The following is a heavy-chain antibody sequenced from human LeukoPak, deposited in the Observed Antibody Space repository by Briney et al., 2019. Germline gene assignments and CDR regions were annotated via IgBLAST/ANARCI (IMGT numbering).Heavy chain of an antibody. J-gene: IGHJ4*02. CDR2: IYYSGGT. D-gene: IGHD3-22*01. V-gene: IGHV4-59*08. Sequence: SETLSLTCTVSGGSISGYFWSWIRQPPGKGLEWIGYIYYSGGTDYNPSLKSRVTISVDTSKNQFALQLSSVTAADTAVYYCARHERNGGYYDYWGQGTLVTVSS. CDR1: GGSISGYF. CDR3: ARHERNGGYYDY.